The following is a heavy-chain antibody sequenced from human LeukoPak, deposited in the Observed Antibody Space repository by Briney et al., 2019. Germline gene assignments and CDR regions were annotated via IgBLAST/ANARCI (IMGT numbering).Heavy chain of an antibody. CDR1: GGSISRSGYY. J-gene: IGHJ4*02. Sequence: SETLSLTCTVSGGSISRSGYYWGWIRQPPGKGLEWIGSIHYSGSSYHNPALKSRVTISVDTSKNQFFLDLSSMTAADTAVYYCARERGYCSRSYCPEGPYCGQGAVVTVSS. D-gene: IGHD2-2*01. CDR2: IHYSGSS. CDR3: ARERGYCSRSYCPEGPY. V-gene: IGHV4-39*07.